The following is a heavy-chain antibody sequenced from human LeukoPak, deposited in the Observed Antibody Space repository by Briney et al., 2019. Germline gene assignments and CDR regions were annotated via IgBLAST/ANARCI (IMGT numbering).Heavy chain of an antibody. V-gene: IGHV3-49*04. CDR3: TRYGDFTPYYGMDV. J-gene: IGHJ6*02. CDR1: GFTFGDYA. Sequence: PGGSLRLSCTASGFTFGDYAMSWVRQAPGKGLEWVGFIRSKAYGGTTEYAASVKGRFTISRDDSKSIAYLQMNSLKTEDTAVYYCTRYGDFTPYYGMDVWGQGTTVTVSS. CDR2: IRSKAYGGTT. D-gene: IGHD4-17*01.